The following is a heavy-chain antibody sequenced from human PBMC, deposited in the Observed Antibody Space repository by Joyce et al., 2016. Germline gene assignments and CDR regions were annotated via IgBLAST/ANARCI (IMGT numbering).Heavy chain of an antibody. J-gene: IGHJ4*02. D-gene: IGHD1-14*01. CDR1: GGTRSGYA. CDR2: ITPIFATA. CDR3: VRLRQTGNINDY. Sequence: QMQLVQSGAEVKKPGSSVKVSCKALGGTRSGYAVSWVRQAPGQGLEWMGGITPIFATAKYAQKFQARVTITADKSTNTAYMELSSLRYEDTAIYYCVRLRQTGNINDYWGQGTLVTVSS. V-gene: IGHV1-69*06.